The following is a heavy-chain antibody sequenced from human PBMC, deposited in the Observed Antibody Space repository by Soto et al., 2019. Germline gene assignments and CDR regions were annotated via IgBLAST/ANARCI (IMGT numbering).Heavy chain of an antibody. Sequence: GASVKVSCKASGYTFTNYAIHWVRQAPGHRPEWVGWINAGSGSAIISQKFQGRVTMTRDTSASTAYIDLSSLISEDTALYYCAREVRGIANYFDYWGLGTLVTVSS. CDR3: AREVRGIANYFDY. D-gene: IGHD3-10*01. CDR2: INAGSGSA. CDR1: GYTFTNYA. V-gene: IGHV1-3*01. J-gene: IGHJ4*02.